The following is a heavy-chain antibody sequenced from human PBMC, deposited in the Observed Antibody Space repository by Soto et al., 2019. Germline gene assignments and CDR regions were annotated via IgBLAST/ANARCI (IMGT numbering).Heavy chain of an antibody. J-gene: IGHJ4*02. CDR1: GGSMSSSSYY. V-gene: IGHV4-39*01. D-gene: IGHD6-6*01. Sequence: QLQLQESGPGLVKPSETLSLTCTVSGGSMSSSSYYWGWIRQPPGKGLEWIGIIYYSGSTYYNPSLKSRVTISVDTSKAQFSLTLSSVTAADTAVYYCARRGLYSSSPFDYWVEGTMVIVSS. CDR2: IYYSGST. CDR3: ARRGLYSSSPFDY.